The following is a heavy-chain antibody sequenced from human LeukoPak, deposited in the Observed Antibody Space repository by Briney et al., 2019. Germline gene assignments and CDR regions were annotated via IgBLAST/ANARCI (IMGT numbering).Heavy chain of an antibody. CDR1: GFTVSSNY. V-gene: IGHV3-53*01. Sequence: GGSLRLSCAAPGFTVSSNYMSWVRQAPGKGLEWVSIIYSGGSTYYADSVKGRSTISRDNSKNTLYLQMNSLRAEDTAVYYCASGSGSYRTPYYYMDVWGKGTTVTVSS. D-gene: IGHD3-10*01. CDR3: ASGSGSYRTPYYYMDV. CDR2: IYSGGST. J-gene: IGHJ6*03.